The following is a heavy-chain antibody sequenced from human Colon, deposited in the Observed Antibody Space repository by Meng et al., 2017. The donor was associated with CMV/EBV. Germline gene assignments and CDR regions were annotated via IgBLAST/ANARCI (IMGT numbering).Heavy chain of an antibody. D-gene: IGHD6-19*01. CDR3: ARPSDNGWYYFDS. CDR2: IHHSGNT. CDR1: GGSISSSSLY. J-gene: IGHJ4*02. V-gene: IGHV4-39*01. Sequence: SETLSLTCTVSGGSISSSSLYWGWIRQPPGRGLEWIGSIHHSGNTYRNPSLWGRVSMSVDTSKNQFSLNLSSVTAADTSIYYCARPSDNGWYYFDSWGQGTLVIVSS.